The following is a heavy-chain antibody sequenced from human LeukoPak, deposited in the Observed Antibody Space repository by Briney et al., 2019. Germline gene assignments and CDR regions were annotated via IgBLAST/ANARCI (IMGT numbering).Heavy chain of an antibody. CDR1: GGSISSSSYY. CDR3: ARVVDTAMAQLYYYYYYMDV. J-gene: IGHJ6*03. CDR2: IYYSGST. Sequence: SETLSLTCTVSGGSISSSSYYWGWIRQPPGKGLEWIGSIYYSGSTYYNPSLKSRVTISVDTSKNQFSLKLSSVTAADTAVYYCARVVDTAMAQLYYYYYYMDVWGKGTTVTVSS. V-gene: IGHV4-39*07. D-gene: IGHD5-18*01.